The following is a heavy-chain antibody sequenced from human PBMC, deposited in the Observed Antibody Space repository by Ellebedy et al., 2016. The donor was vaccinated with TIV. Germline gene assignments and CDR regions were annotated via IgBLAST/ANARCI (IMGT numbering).Heavy chain of an antibody. D-gene: IGHD4-17*01. Sequence: PGGSLRLSCAASGFPFNDAWMSWVRQAPGKGLERVGRLKSGKDGGTADYAAPVKGRFTISRDDSKNTLYLQMSSLKTEDTAVYYCTTDDYGDLRGKLGPDAFDIWGQGTMVTVSS. CDR1: GFPFNDAW. CDR3: TTDDYGDLRGKLGPDAFDI. V-gene: IGHV3-15*01. CDR2: LKSGKDGGTA. J-gene: IGHJ3*02.